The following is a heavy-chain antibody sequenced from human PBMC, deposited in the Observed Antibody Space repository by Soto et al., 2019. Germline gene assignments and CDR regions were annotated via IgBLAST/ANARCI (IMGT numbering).Heavy chain of an antibody. CDR3: AGGNALDV. Sequence: GGSLRLSCAASRFTFSTYWMTWVRLTPGKGLEWVANIHQDGNEKYYMDSVKGRFTISRDNAKNSLYLQMTSLRAEDTAVYYCAGGNALDVWGQGTTVTVSS. CDR1: RFTFSTYW. CDR2: IHQDGNEK. J-gene: IGHJ6*02. V-gene: IGHV3-7*01.